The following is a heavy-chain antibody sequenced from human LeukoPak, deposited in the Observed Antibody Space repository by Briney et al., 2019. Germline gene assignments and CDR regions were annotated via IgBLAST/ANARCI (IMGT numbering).Heavy chain of an antibody. CDR1: GFTFASYG. D-gene: IGHD3-22*01. CDR3: AIMHGYYDGTGYWVQ. J-gene: IGHJ1*01. Sequence: GGSLRLSCAASGFTFASYGMSWVRQAPGKGLEWVSFITTDGGRTSYADSVEGRFTISRDNPRNTLYMQMNSLRDEDTAVYYCAIMHGYYDGTGYWVQWGQGTLVTVSS. CDR2: ITTDGGRT. V-gene: IGHV3-23*01.